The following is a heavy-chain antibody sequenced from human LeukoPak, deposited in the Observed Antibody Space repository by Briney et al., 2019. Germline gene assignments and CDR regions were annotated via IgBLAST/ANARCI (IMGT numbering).Heavy chain of an antibody. CDR3: IRGPGHYFDY. CDR2: INPSSGAT. CDR1: GYTFNYYY. V-gene: IGHV1-2*02. D-gene: IGHD3-10*01. J-gene: IGHJ4*02. Sequence: ASVKVSCKASGYTFNYYYVHWVRQAPGQGLEWMGWINPSSGATNYAQKFQGRVTMTRDTSVSTAYMELTRLRSDDSAVFYCIRGPGHYFDYWGQGTLVTVSS.